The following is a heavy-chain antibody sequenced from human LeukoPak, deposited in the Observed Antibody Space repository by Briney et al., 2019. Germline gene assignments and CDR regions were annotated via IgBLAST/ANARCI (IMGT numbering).Heavy chain of an antibody. D-gene: IGHD5-12*01. CDR1: GYTFTNYG. J-gene: IGHJ4*02. CDR2: ISAYNGDT. V-gene: IGHV1-18*01. Sequence: GASLKVSCKASGYTFTNYGINWVRQAPGQGLEWMGWISAYNGDTNYVQNLQGRVTMTTDTSTYTAYMELRSLRSDDTAVYYCARETTLATTGDFWGQGTLVTVSS. CDR3: ARETTLATTGDF.